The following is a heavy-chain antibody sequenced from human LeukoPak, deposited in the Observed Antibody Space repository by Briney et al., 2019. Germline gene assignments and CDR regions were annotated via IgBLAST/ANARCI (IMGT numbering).Heavy chain of an antibody. Sequence: ASVKVSCKASGYTFTGYYMHWVRQAPGQGLEWMGWINPNSGGTNYAQKFQGRVTMTRDTSIVTAYMELTSLRSDDPAVYYCARSSSLDYWGQGTLVTVSS. CDR2: INPNSGGT. CDR1: GYTFTGYY. CDR3: ARSSSLDY. V-gene: IGHV1-2*02. J-gene: IGHJ4*02.